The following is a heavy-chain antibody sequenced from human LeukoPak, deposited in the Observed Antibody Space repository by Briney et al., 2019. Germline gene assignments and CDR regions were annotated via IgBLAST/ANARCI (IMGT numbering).Heavy chain of an antibody. V-gene: IGHV4-34*01. Sequence: SETLSLTCAVYGGAFSGYYWSWIRQPPGKGLEWIGEINHSGSTDYNPSLKSRVTISVDTSKNQFSLKLSSVTAADTAVYYCARRHYDSSGYYYGDAFDIWGQGTMVTVSS. CDR1: GGAFSGYY. CDR3: ARRHYDSSGYYYGDAFDI. D-gene: IGHD3-22*01. J-gene: IGHJ3*02. CDR2: INHSGST.